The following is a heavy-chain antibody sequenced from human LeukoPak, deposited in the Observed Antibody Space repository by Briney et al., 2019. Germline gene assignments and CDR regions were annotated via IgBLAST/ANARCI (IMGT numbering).Heavy chain of an antibody. CDR2: IDHSGRT. J-gene: IGHJ3*02. CDR1: GGSFSGYY. D-gene: IGHD3-22*01. V-gene: IGHV4-34*01. CDR3: ARRIPYYYDSRGAFDI. Sequence: SETLSLTCAVYGGSFSGYYWSWIRQPPGKGLEWIGEIDHSGRTNSNASLKSRVTISVDTSKNQFSLKLSSVTAADTAVYYCARRIPYYYDSRGAFDIWGQGTMVTVSS.